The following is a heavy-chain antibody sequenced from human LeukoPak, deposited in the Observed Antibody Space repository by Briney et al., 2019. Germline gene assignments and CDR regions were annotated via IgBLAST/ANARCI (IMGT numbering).Heavy chain of an antibody. Sequence: GGSLRLSCAGFGFIFNNYAMHWVRQPPGKGLEWVSGISWNSGTIDYADSVRGRFTISRDNAKNSLYLQMDSLRVEDTAFYYCAKDNRRHYTSGPNPDSLHWGQGALVTVSS. V-gene: IGHV3-9*01. CDR2: ISWNSGTI. CDR3: AKDNRRHYTSGPNPDSLH. D-gene: IGHD6-19*01. CDR1: GFIFNNYA. J-gene: IGHJ4*02.